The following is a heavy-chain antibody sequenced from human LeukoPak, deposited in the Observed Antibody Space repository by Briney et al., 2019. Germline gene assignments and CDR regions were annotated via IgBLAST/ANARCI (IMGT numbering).Heavy chain of an antibody. V-gene: IGHV4-38-2*02. CDR1: NYSVSSNLH. CDR3: ASLRFGDSYFDL. J-gene: IGHJ4*02. D-gene: IGHD3-10*01. Sequence: SETLSLTCTVSNYSVSSNLHWSWIRQSPGRGLEWIGSVYQSGNGYYSPSLRSRVVKSFATSKKELSLKINSVTATDTALYFCASLRFGDSYFDLWGQGTQVTVSS. CDR2: VYQSGNG.